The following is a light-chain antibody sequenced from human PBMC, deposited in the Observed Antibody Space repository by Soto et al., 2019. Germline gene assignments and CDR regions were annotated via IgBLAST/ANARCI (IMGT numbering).Light chain of an antibody. J-gene: IGLJ2*01. CDR3: SSYTGSNTPVV. Sequence: HSALTQPASVSGSPGQSITISGTGTRSDVGGYNYVSWYQQHPGKAPKLMIYEVSNRPSGVSNRFSGSKSGNTASLTISGLQAEDEADYYCSSYTGSNTPVVFGGGTKLTVL. V-gene: IGLV2-14*01. CDR1: RSDVGGYNY. CDR2: EVS.